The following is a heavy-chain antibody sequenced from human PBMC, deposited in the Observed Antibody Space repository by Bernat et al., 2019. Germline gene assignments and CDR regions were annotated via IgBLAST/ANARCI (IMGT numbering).Heavy chain of an antibody. Sequence: VQLVESGGDLVQPGGSLRLSCATSGLPFSDYSMTWVRQAPGKGLEWVASINPRGTSPYYADSVKGRFTISRDNSKNTLYLQMSSLRVEDTAVYYCAKDKVQEPRYDYWGQGTLVTISS. J-gene: IGHJ4*02. D-gene: IGHD1-26*01. V-gene: IGHV3-23*04. CDR2: INPRGTSP. CDR3: AKDKVQEPRYDY. CDR1: GLPFSDYS.